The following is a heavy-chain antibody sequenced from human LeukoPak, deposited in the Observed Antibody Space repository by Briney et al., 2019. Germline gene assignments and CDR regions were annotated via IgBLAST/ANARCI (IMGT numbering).Heavy chain of an antibody. CDR3: ATAGHCSSTSCTNRYYYCGMDV. D-gene: IGHD2-2*01. CDR2: IYYSGST. Sequence: SETLSLTCTVSGGSISSSSYYWGWIRQPPGKGLEWIGSIYYSGSTYYNPSLKSRVTISVDTSKNQFSLKLSSVTAADTAVYYCATAGHCSSTSCTNRYYYCGMDVWGQGTTVTVSS. CDR1: GGSISSSSYY. V-gene: IGHV4-39*01. J-gene: IGHJ6*02.